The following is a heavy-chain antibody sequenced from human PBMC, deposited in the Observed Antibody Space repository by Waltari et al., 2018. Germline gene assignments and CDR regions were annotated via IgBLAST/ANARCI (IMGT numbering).Heavy chain of an antibody. CDR1: GFTFSSYG. CDR2: IWYDGSNK. J-gene: IGHJ4*02. CDR3: AKPRSPRDYYFDY. V-gene: IGHV3-30*18. Sequence: QVQLVESGGGVVQPGRSLRLSCAASGFTFSSYGMHWVRQAPGKGLEWVAVIWYDGSNKYYADSVKGRFTISRDNSKNTLYLQMNSLRAEDTAMYYCAKPRSPRDYYFDYWGQGTLVTVSS. D-gene: IGHD3-10*01.